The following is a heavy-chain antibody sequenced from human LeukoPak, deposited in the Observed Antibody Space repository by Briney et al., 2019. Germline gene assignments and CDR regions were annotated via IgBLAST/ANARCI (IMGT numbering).Heavy chain of an antibody. CDR3: AREKYYYDSSSYYDYYFDY. Sequence: GGSLRLSCAASGFTFSSYEMNWVRQAPGKGLEWVSYVSSSGSTIYYADSVKGRFTISRDNAKNSLYLQMNSLRAEDTAVYYCAREKYYYDSSSYYDYYFDYWGQGTLVTVSS. J-gene: IGHJ4*02. V-gene: IGHV3-48*03. CDR1: GFTFSSYE. CDR2: VSSSGSTI. D-gene: IGHD3-22*01.